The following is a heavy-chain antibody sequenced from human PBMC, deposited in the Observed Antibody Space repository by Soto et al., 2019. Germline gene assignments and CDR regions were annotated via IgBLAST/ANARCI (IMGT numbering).Heavy chain of an antibody. V-gene: IGHV1-69*06. Sequence: QVQLVQSGAEVKRPGSSVKVSCKASGDTFSSNAISWVRQAPGQGLEWMGGIIPLFGTANYAQKFQGRATTTADKSTSTAYMELNSLRSEDTAVYYCASSSYDFWSGYYIYGGHDYWGQGTLVTVSS. CDR3: ASSSYDFWSGYYIYGGHDY. CDR2: IIPLFGTA. D-gene: IGHD3-3*01. J-gene: IGHJ4*02. CDR1: GDTFSSNA.